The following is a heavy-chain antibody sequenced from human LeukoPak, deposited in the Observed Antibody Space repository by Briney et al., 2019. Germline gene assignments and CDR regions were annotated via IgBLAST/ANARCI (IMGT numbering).Heavy chain of an antibody. V-gene: IGHV4-39*07. CDR3: ARGGRNYDFWSGSQHWYFDL. CDR2: IYYSGST. D-gene: IGHD3-3*01. Sequence: SETLSLTCTVSGGSISSSSYYWGWIRQPPGKGLEWIGSIYYSGSTYYNPSLKSRVTISVDTSKNQFSLKLSSVTAADTAVYYCARGGRNYDFWSGSQHWYFDLWGRGTLVTVSS. CDR1: GGSISSSSYY. J-gene: IGHJ2*01.